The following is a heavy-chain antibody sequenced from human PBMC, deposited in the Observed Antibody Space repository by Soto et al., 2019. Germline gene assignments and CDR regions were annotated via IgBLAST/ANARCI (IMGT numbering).Heavy chain of an antibody. CDR1: GGTFGSYA. V-gene: IGHV1-69*06. J-gene: IGHJ5*02. Sequence: ASVKVSCKASGGTFGSYAIRWVRQAPGQGLEWMGGIIPIFGTANYAQKFQGRVTITADKSTSTAYMELSSLRSEDTAVYYCARGSSWRSWFDPWGQGTLVTAPQ. CDR3: ARGSSWRSWFDP. CDR2: IIPIFGTA. D-gene: IGHD6-13*01.